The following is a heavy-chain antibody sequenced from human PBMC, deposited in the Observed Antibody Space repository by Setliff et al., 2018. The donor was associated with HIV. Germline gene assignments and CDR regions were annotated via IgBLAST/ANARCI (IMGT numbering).Heavy chain of an antibody. CDR1: GGSINYYY. CDR2: IHPSGET. D-gene: IGHD2-15*01. Sequence: SETLSLTCTVSGGSINYYYWSWIRQPPGKNPVYIGYIHPSGETYYSPSLMSRLTISLDTANNRFSLRLTSATAADTAIYYCARRAADVSGGGMDVWGQGTTVTVSS. V-gene: IGHV4-4*08. CDR3: ARRAADVSGGGMDV. J-gene: IGHJ6*02.